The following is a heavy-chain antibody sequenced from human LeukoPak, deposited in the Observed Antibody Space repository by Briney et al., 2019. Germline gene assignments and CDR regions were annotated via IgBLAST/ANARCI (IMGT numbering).Heavy chain of an antibody. J-gene: IGHJ6*02. V-gene: IGHV1-2*06. CDR1: GYTFTGYY. CDR3: ARPPILYGSGSYFPGGAPEYYYYGMDV. CDR2: INPNSGGT. D-gene: IGHD3-10*01. Sequence: ASVKVSCKASGYTFTGYYMHWVRQAPGQGLEWMGRINPNSGGTNYAQKFQGRVTMTRDTSISTAYMELSRLRSDDTAVYYCARPPILYGSGSYFPGGAPEYYYYGMDVWGQGTTVTVSS.